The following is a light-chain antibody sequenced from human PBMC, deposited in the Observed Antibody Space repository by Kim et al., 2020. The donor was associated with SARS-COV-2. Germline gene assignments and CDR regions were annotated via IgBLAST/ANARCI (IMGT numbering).Light chain of an antibody. CDR2: SDN. J-gene: IGLJ3*02. CDR3: AALDDSLSGRV. Sequence: GEGAIIHTSGSSAKVEKNFVYRYQQDQGTAHKLIIYSDNERPTGVANRFSGSKSGNSASLAISGLRPEDEADYYCAALDDSLSGRVFGGGTKLTVL. CDR1: SAKVEKNF. V-gene: IGLV1-47*02.